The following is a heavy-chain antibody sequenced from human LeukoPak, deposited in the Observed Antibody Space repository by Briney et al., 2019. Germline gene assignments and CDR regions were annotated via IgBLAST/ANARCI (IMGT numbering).Heavy chain of an antibody. CDR2: ISYSGST. CDR3: ARHYYSSGSYYSRSYYYGMDV. Sequence: SGTLSLTCTVSGGSISSYYWSWIRQPPGKGLEWMGYISYSGSTNYNPSLKSRVPVSVDMSKNQFSLKLTSVTAADTAVYYCARHYYSSGSYYSRSYYYGMDVWGQGTSVTVSS. V-gene: IGHV4-59*08. D-gene: IGHD3-10*01. J-gene: IGHJ6*02. CDR1: GGSISSYY.